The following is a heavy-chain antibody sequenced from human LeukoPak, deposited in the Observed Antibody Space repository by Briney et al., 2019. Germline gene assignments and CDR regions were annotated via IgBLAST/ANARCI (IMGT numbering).Heavy chain of an antibody. D-gene: IGHD2-2*02. CDR2: IIPIFGTA. CDR3: ARDRPNVGVPAAIRLDYYYYGMDV. V-gene: IGHV1-69*13. J-gene: IGHJ6*02. Sequence: SVKVSCKASGGTFSSYAISWVRQAPGQGLEWMGGIIPIFGTANYAQKFQGRVTITADESTSSAYMELSSLRSEDTAVYYCARDRPNVGVPAAIRLDYYYYGMDVWGQGTTVTVSS. CDR1: GGTFSSYA.